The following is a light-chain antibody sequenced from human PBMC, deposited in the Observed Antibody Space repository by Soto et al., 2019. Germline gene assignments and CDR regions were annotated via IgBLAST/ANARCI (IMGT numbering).Light chain of an antibody. Sequence: EMVLTQSPGTLSLSPGERATLSCRASQSVSSSYLAWYQQKPGQAPRLLIYGASSRATGIPDRFSGSGSGTDFTLTISSLEPEDFAVYYGQQYGSSPMYTFGQGTKLEIK. J-gene: IGKJ2*01. CDR2: GAS. CDR1: QSVSSSY. CDR3: QQYGSSPMYT. V-gene: IGKV3-20*01.